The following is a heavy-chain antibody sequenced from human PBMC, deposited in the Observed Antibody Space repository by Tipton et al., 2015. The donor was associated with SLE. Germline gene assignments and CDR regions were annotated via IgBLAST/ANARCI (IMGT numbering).Heavy chain of an antibody. CDR1: GFTFSTYG. CDR2: TSYDGTTK. Sequence: SLRLSCAASGFTFSTYGMYWVRQAPGKGLEWVAVTSYDGTTKYYSDSVKGRFAISRDNSKNTLYLQMNSLRADDTSVYYCAKSLGGNSFAMDVWGQGTTVTVSS. CDR3: AKSLGGNSFAMDV. J-gene: IGHJ6*02. D-gene: IGHD4-23*01. V-gene: IGHV3-30*18.